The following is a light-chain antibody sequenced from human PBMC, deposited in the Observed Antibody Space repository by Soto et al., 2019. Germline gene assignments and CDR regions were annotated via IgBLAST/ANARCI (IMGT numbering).Light chain of an antibody. Sequence: IVLTHSPGTLSLCPGEVATLSCRASQTVGKNYLAWYQQKSGQAPRLLIHGASNRATGIPERFSGSGSGTDSTLTISSLEPEDFAVYYCQQRSYWPPITFGQGTRLEIK. CDR3: QQRSYWPPIT. CDR1: QTVGKNY. V-gene: IGKV3D-20*02. CDR2: GAS. J-gene: IGKJ5*01.